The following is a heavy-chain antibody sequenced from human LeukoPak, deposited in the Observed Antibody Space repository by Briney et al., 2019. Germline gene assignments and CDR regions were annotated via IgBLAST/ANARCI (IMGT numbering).Heavy chain of an antibody. CDR1: GFTFDDYA. V-gene: IGHV3-9*01. D-gene: IGHD3-22*01. Sequence: SLRLSCAASGFTFDDYAMHWVRQAPGKGLEWVSGISWNSGSIGYTDSVKGRFTISRDNAKNSLYLQMNSLRAEDTAVYYCARSSTTYYYDSSSHYWGQGTLVTVSS. J-gene: IGHJ4*02. CDR2: ISWNSGSI. CDR3: ARSSTTYYYDSSSHY.